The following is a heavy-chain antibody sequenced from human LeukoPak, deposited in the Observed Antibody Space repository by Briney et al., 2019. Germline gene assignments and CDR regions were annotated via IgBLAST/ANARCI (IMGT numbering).Heavy chain of an antibody. J-gene: IGHJ6*03. V-gene: IGHV3-23*01. CDR1: GFTFSSYA. Sequence: GGSLRLSCAASGFTFSSYAMSWVRQAPGKGLEWVSAISGSGGSTYYADSVKGRFTISRDNAKNSLYLQMNSLRAEDTAVYYCARDLYGDLFLGEYMDVWGKGTTVTVSS. CDR3: ARDLYGDLFLGEYMDV. D-gene: IGHD4-17*01. CDR2: ISGSGGST.